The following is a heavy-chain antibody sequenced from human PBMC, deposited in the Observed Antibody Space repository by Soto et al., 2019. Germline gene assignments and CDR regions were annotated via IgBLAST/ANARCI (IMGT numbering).Heavy chain of an antibody. Sequence: PGGSLRLSCADSGFTFSSYAMSWVRQAPGKGLEWVSAISCSGGSTYHADSVKGRFTISRDNSKNTLYLQMKSLGAEDTAVSYCAKDLSGMTGYFYXWGQGTLVTVS. V-gene: IGHV3-23*01. CDR2: ISCSGGST. D-gene: IGHD5-12*01. CDR3: AKDLSGMTGYFYX. J-gene: IGHJ5*02. CDR1: GFTFSSYA.